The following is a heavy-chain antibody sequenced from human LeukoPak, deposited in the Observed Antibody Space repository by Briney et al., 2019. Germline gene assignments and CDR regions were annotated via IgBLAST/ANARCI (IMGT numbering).Heavy chain of an antibody. Sequence: GGSLRLSCAASGFTFSSYAMSWVRQAPGKGLEWVSVISGSGGSTYYADSVKGRFTISRDNSKNTLYLQMNSLRAEDTAVYYCAKADYSSSWYSWDYWGQGTLVTVSS. CDR3: AKADYSSSWYSWDY. CDR1: GFTFSSYA. D-gene: IGHD6-13*01. J-gene: IGHJ4*02. V-gene: IGHV3-23*01. CDR2: ISGSGGST.